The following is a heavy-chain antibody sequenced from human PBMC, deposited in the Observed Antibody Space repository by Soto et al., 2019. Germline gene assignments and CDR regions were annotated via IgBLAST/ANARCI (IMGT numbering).Heavy chain of an antibody. CDR2: ISYDGSNK. Sequence: PGGSLRLSWAASGFTFSSYGMHWVRQAPGKGLEWVAVISYDGSNKYYADSGNGRFSISTDNSKNTMYLQMNSLRVEDTAVYYCGKQPNLVRDHPPFDYWGHGTLVTVAS. J-gene: IGHJ4*01. D-gene: IGHD3-10*01. V-gene: IGHV3-30*18. CDR3: GKQPNLVRDHPPFDY. CDR1: GFTFSSYG.